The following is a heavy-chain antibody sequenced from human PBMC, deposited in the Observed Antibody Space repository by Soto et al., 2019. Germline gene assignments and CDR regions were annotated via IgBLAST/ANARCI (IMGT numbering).Heavy chain of an antibody. J-gene: IGHJ6*02. D-gene: IGHD6-6*01. Sequence: SVKVSCKASGGTFSSYTISWVRQAPGQGLEWMGRIIPILGIANYAQKFQGRVTITADKSTSTAYMELSSLRSEDTAVYYCARGIAAPYYYYYGMDVWGQGTTVTVSS. CDR1: GGTFSSYT. V-gene: IGHV1-69*02. CDR2: IIPILGIA. CDR3: ARGIAAPYYYYYGMDV.